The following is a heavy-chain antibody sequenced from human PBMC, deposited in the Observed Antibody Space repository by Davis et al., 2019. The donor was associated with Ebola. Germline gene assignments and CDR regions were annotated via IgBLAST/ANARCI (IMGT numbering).Heavy chain of an antibody. CDR2: INPNSGGT. CDR1: GYTFTGYY. D-gene: IGHD3-3*01. Sequence: ASVKVSCKASGYTFTGYYMHWVRQAPGQGLEWMGWINPNSGGTNYAQKFQGWVTMTRDTSISTAYMELSRLRSDDTAVYYCARGGRGDDFWSGYYYYYYYGMDVWGQGTTVTVSS. J-gene: IGHJ6*02. V-gene: IGHV1-2*04. CDR3: ARGGRGDDFWSGYYYYYYYGMDV.